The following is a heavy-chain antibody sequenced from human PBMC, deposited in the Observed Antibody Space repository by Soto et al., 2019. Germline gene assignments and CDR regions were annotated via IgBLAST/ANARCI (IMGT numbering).Heavy chain of an antibody. V-gene: IGHV3-23*01. CDR1: GFTFSTYA. CDR3: AKAPSINMCFDY. J-gene: IGHJ4*02. Sequence: GGSLRLSCDASGFTFSTYALSWVRQAPGKGLEWVSLISGSGGNTYYAASVKGRFTISRDNSKNTLYLQMNSLRAEDTAVYYCAKAPSINMCFDYWGQGTLVTVSS. CDR2: ISGSGGNT.